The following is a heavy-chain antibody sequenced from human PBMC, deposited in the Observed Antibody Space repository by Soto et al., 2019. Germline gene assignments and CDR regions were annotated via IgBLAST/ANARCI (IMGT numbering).Heavy chain of an antibody. V-gene: IGHV5-51*01. J-gene: IGHJ4*02. Sequence: PGESLKISCKGSGFTFTTYWVGWVRQVPGKGLEWMGVIYPDDSDTRYSPSFQGRVTISADKSNSTAYLQWSSLEASDTAVYYCAGAFRSNYYAFWGQGTLVTVSS. CDR1: GFTFTTYW. CDR3: AGAFRSNYYAF. CDR2: IYPDDSDT. D-gene: IGHD3-3*01.